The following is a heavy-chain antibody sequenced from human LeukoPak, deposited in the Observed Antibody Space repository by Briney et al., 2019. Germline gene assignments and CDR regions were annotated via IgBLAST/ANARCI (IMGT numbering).Heavy chain of an antibody. CDR1: GGTFSSYA. CDR2: IIPIFGTA. D-gene: IGHD6-13*01. V-gene: IGHV1-69*01. J-gene: IGHJ4*02. Sequence: SVKVSCKASGGTFSSYAISWVRQAPGQGLEWMGGIIPIFGTANYAQKFQGRVTITADESTSTAYMELSSLRSEDRAVYYCARDAGYSSSWYDYWGQGTLVTVSS. CDR3: ARDAGYSSSWYDY.